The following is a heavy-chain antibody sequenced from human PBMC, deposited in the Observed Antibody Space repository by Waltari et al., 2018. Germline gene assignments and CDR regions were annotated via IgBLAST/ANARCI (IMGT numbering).Heavy chain of an antibody. Sequence: QVQLQESVPGLVKPSETLSLTCAVSGGSNRSYFWSWIRRPAGKGLEWIGRIYISGSTNYNPSLKGRVTMSLDTSKNHFSLTLSSVTAADTAVYYCARVFWTSASSGVSFLDPWGQGTLVTVSS. V-gene: IGHV4-4*07. J-gene: IGHJ5*02. CDR2: IYISGST. D-gene: IGHD3-3*01. CDR1: GGSNRSYF. CDR3: ARVFWTSASSGVSFLDP.